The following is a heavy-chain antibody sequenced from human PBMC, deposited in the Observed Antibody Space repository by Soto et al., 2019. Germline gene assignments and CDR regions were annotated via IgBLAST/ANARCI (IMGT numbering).Heavy chain of an antibody. CDR2: INHSGST. J-gene: IGHJ4*02. CDR3: ARVSTVTTFDY. V-gene: IGHV4-34*01. D-gene: IGHD4-17*01. Sequence: SETLSLTCSVYGGSFSCYYWSWIRQPPGKGLEWIGEINHSGSTNYNPSLKSRVTISVDTSKNQFSLKLSSVTAADTAVYYCARVSTVTTFDYWGQGTLVTVSS. CDR1: GGSFSCYY.